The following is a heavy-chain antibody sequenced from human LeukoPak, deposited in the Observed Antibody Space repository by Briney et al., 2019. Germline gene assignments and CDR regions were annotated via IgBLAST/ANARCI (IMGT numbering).Heavy chain of an antibody. D-gene: IGHD1-26*01. Sequence: GGSLRLSCAASGITFRSYWMHWVRQAPGKGLVWVSRINGDGSSTSYADSVKGRFTISRDNARNTLYLQMNSLRAEDTAVYYCARDPGGSANIDYWGQGTLVTVSS. J-gene: IGHJ4*02. CDR1: GITFRSYW. CDR3: ARDPGGSANIDY. CDR2: INGDGSST. V-gene: IGHV3-74*01.